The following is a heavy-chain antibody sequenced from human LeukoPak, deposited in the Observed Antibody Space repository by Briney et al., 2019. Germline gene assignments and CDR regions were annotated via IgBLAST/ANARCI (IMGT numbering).Heavy chain of an antibody. Sequence: ASVTVSFVASGYTFTGYYIHWVRQAPGQGLEWMGSINPPGGGTNYAQQFQGRVTMTRDTSITTAYMELSRLTSDDTAVYFCAREATGDLSFDHWGQGTLVTVPS. J-gene: IGHJ4*02. CDR3: AREATGDLSFDH. V-gene: IGHV1-2*02. CDR1: GYTFTGYY. D-gene: IGHD3-10*01. CDR2: INPPGGGT.